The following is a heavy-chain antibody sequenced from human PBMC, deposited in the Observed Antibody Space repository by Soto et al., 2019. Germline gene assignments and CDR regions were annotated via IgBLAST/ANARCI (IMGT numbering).Heavy chain of an antibody. J-gene: IGHJ5*02. Sequence: SETLSLTCTVSGGSISSGGYYWIWIRQHPGKGLEWIGYIYYSGSTYYNPSLKSRVTISVDTSKNQFSLKLSSVTAADTAVYYCARAPYDSSGLNWFDPWGQGTLVTVSS. D-gene: IGHD3-22*01. CDR2: IYYSGST. CDR1: GGSISSGGYY. V-gene: IGHV4-31*03. CDR3: ARAPYDSSGLNWFDP.